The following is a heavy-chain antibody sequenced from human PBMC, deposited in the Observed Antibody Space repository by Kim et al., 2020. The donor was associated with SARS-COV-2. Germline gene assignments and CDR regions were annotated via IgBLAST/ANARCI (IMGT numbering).Heavy chain of an antibody. CDR2: ISSSGSTI. Sequence: GGSLRLSCAASGFTFSDYYMSWIRQAPGTGLEWVSYISSSGSTIYYADSVKGRFTISRDNAKSSLYLQMNSLRAEDTAVYYCARSTGYSPPTDGWFDPLGQGTLVTVSS. V-gene: IGHV3-11*01. CDR1: GFTFSDYY. CDR3: ARSTGYSPPTDGWFDP. J-gene: IGHJ5*02. D-gene: IGHD3-22*01.